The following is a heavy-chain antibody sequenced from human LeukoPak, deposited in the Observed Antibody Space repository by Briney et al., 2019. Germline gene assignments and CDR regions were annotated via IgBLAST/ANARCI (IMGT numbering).Heavy chain of an antibody. CDR2: ISYDGSNK. Sequence: GGSLRLSCAASGFTFSSYAMHWVRQAPGKGLEWVAVISYDGSNKYYADSVKGRFTISRDNSKNSLYLQMSNLRAEDTAVYFCARGGGLDVWGQGATVTVSS. CDR3: ARGGGLDV. D-gene: IGHD3-16*01. V-gene: IGHV3-30*04. CDR1: GFTFSSYA. J-gene: IGHJ6*02.